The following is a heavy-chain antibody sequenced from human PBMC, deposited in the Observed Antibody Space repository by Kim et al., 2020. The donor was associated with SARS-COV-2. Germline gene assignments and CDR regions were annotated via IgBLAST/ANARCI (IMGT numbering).Heavy chain of an antibody. CDR3: ARAHPGIAAAGTLDF. V-gene: IGHV1-2*02. J-gene: IGHJ4*01. Sequence: AQEFQGRVTMTRDTSISTAYMELFSLRSDDTAVYYCARAHPGIAAAGTLDFWGHGTLVTVSS. D-gene: IGHD6-13*01.